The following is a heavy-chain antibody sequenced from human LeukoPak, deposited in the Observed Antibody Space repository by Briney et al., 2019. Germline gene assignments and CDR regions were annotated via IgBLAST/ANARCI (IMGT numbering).Heavy chain of an antibody. CDR1: GFTFSEYG. J-gene: IGHJ6*03. CDR3: ARPTGKWSDYMNV. CDR2: ISFSSGTI. D-gene: IGHD2-8*01. Sequence: PGGSLRLSCAASGFTFSEYGMHWVRQAPGEGLERVSYISFSSGTIYSADSLQGRFTTSRDNAQNSLYLQMNSLRVEDTAVYYCARPTGKWSDYMNVWGKGTTVTVSS. V-gene: IGHV3-48*04.